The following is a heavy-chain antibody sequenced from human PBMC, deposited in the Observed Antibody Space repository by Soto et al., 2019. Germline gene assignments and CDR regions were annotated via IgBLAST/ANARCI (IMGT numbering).Heavy chain of an antibody. CDR2: ITTSSASI. J-gene: IGHJ3*02. D-gene: IGHD6-19*01. Sequence: EVQLVESGGGLVKPGGSLRLSCAASGFTFSSYSMNWVRQAPGKGLEWVSTITTSSASIYYADSVKGRFTIPRDNAKICPCLQVNSLTVEDTAVYYGARAHWLASHIWGQGTMVTVSS. CDR3: ARAHWLASHI. CDR1: GFTFSSYS. V-gene: IGHV3-21*01.